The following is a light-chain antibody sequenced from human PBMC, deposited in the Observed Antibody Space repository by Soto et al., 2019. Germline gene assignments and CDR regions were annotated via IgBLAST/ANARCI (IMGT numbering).Light chain of an antibody. CDR3: QQYGSSGT. V-gene: IGKV3-20*01. CDR2: GAS. CDR1: QSVSSTS. J-gene: IGKJ1*01. Sequence: EIVLTQSPVTLSSSPGERATLSCRASQSVSSTSLAWYQQKPGKAPRLLIYGASNRATGIPDRLSGSGSGTDFTLTIRRLEPEDFAVYYCQQYGSSGTFGQGTKVDI.